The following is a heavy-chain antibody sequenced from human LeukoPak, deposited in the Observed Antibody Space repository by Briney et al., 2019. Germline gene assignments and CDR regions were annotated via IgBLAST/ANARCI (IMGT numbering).Heavy chain of an antibody. D-gene: IGHD1-7*01. J-gene: IGHJ5*02. Sequence: PGGSLRLSRAASGFTFSSYAMSWVRQAPGKGLEWVSAISGSGGSTYYADPVKGRFTISRDNSKNTLYLQMNSLRAEDTAVYYCARTNWNSGGVDWFDPWGQGTLVTVSS. CDR1: GFTFSSYA. CDR3: ARTNWNSGGVDWFDP. CDR2: ISGSGGST. V-gene: IGHV3-23*01.